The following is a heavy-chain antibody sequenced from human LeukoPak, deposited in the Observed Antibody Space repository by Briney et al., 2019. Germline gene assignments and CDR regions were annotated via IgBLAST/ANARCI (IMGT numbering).Heavy chain of an antibody. CDR1: GYTFTGYY. CDR2: INPNSGGT. CDR3: ARDPGDWAYYFDY. V-gene: IGHV1-2*02. Sequence: ASVKVSCKASGYTFTGYYMRWVRQAPGQGIEWMGWINPNSGGTNYAQKVQGRVTMTRDTSISTAYMELSRLRSDDTAVYYCARDPGDWAYYFDYWGQGTLVTVSS. J-gene: IGHJ4*02. D-gene: IGHD3/OR15-3a*01.